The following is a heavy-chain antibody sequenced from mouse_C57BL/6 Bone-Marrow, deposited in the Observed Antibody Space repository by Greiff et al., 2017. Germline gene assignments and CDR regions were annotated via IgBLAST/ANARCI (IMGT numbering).Heavy chain of an antibody. CDR1: GYTFTDYY. Sequence: VQLQQSGPELVKPGASVKISCKASGYTFTDYYMNWVKQSHGKSLEWIGDINPNNGGTSYNQKFKGKATLTVDKSSSTAYMELRSLTSEDSAVYYCARDYYGSSYRFDGWGTGTTVTVSS. V-gene: IGHV1-26*01. CDR2: INPNNGGT. D-gene: IGHD1-1*01. CDR3: ARDYYGSSYRFDG. J-gene: IGHJ1*03.